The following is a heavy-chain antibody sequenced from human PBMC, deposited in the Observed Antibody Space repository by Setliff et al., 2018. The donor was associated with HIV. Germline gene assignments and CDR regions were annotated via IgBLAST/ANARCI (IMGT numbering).Heavy chain of an antibody. CDR1: GGSISSSSHY. V-gene: IGHV4-39*02. CDR2: IYYSGST. D-gene: IGHD4-4*01. Sequence: SETLSLTCTVSGGSISSSSHYWGWIRQPPGKGLEWIGSIYYSGSTYYNPSLKSRVTISVDTSKNQFSLKLSSVTAADTAVYYCAREEDYSNYGYYYGMDVWGQGTTVTVSS. J-gene: IGHJ6*02. CDR3: AREEDYSNYGYYYGMDV.